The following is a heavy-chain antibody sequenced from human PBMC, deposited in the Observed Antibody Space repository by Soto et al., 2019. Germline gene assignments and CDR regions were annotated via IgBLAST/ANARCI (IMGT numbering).Heavy chain of an antibody. Sequence: WGSLRLSCAASGFTFSSYAMSWVRQAPGKGLEWVGSISCSGGSTYYADSVKVRVTISRDNSKNTLYLQMNSLRAEDTAVYYCANRITMVRGVIITGDFHXWGQGPLVPASX. CDR1: GFTFSSYA. D-gene: IGHD3-10*01. CDR2: ISCSGGST. J-gene: IGHJ4*02. CDR3: ANRITMVRGVIITGDFHX. V-gene: IGHV3-23*01.